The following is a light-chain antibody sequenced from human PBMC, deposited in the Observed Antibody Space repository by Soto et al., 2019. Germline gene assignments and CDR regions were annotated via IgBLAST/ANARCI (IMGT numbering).Light chain of an antibody. V-gene: IGLV2-14*01. CDR1: SSDVGGYSY. J-gene: IGLJ1*01. CDR3: CSYTSTTTLNV. CDR2: EVN. Sequence: QSVLTQPASVSGSPGQSITISCTGTSSDVGGYSYVSWYQQHPGKAPKLMIYEVNNRPSGVSNRFSGSKSGNTASLTISGLQAEDEADYYCCSYTSTTTLNVFGTGTKLTVL.